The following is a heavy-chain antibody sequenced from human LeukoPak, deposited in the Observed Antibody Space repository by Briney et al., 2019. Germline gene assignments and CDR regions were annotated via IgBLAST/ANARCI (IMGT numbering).Heavy chain of an antibody. J-gene: IGHJ6*02. V-gene: IGHV5-51*01. Sequence: GESLKISCKGSGYSFTSYWIGWVGQMPGKGLEWMGIIYPGDSDTRYSPSFQGQVTISADKSISTAYLQWSSLKASDTAMYYCARRYYYDSSGYSSAGRYYYGMDVWGQGTTVTVSS. CDR3: ARRYYYDSSGYSSAGRYYYGMDV. D-gene: IGHD3-22*01. CDR1: GYSFTSYW. CDR2: IYPGDSDT.